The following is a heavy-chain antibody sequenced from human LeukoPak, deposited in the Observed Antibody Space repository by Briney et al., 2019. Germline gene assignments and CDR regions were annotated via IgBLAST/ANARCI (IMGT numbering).Heavy chain of an antibody. CDR1: GGTFSSYA. CDR3: AIMMYADQWAWELTNYYFDY. Sequence: ASVKVSCKASGGTFSSYAISWVRQAPGQGLEWMGGIIPIFGTANYAQKFQGRVTITTDESTSTAYMELSSLRSEDTAVYYCAIMMYADQWAWELTNYYFDYWGQGTLVTVSS. V-gene: IGHV1-69*05. J-gene: IGHJ4*02. D-gene: IGHD2-8*01. CDR2: IIPIFGTA.